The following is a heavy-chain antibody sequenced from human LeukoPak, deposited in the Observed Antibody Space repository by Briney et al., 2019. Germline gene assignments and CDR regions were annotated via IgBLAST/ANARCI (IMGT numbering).Heavy chain of an antibody. CDR3: AKDYCSSTSCYALDY. V-gene: IGHV3-23*01. J-gene: IGHJ4*02. D-gene: IGHD2-2*01. CDR2: ISGSGGST. CDR1: GFTFSSYG. Sequence: QAGGSLRLSCAASGFTFSSYGMSWVRQAPGKGLEWVSAISGSGGSTYYADSVKGRFTISRDNSKNTLYLQMNSLRAEDTAVYYCAKDYCSSTSCYALDYWGQGTLVTVSS.